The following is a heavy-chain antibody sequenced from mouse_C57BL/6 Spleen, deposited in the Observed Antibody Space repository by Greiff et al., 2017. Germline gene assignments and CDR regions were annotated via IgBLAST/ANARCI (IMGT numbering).Heavy chain of an antibody. CDR2: IWSGGST. J-gene: IGHJ2*01. Sequence: VQLQQSGPGLVQPSQSLSITCTVSGFSLTSYGVHWVRQPPGKGLEWLGVIWSGGSTDYNAAFISRLSISKDNSKSQVVFKMNSLQADDTAIYYCAKGGSLDDWGQGTTLTVSS. V-gene: IGHV2-4*01. CDR1: GFSLTSYG. CDR3: AKGGSLDD.